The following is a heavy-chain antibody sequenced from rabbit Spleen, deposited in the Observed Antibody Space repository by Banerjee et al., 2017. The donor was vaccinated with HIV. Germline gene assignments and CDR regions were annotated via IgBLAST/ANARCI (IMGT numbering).Heavy chain of an antibody. Sequence: QEQLVESGGGLVKPGASLTLTCKASGFSFSRSYDMCWVRQAPEKGLEWIGCIYTGNGHIHYASWAKGRFTISITSSTTVTLQMTSLTAADTATYLCARDLAGAIGWNFYLWGPGTLVTVS. CDR1: GFSFSRSYD. V-gene: IGHV1S45*01. D-gene: IGHD4-1*01. CDR3: ARDLAGAIGWNFYL. J-gene: IGHJ4*01. CDR2: IYTGNGHI.